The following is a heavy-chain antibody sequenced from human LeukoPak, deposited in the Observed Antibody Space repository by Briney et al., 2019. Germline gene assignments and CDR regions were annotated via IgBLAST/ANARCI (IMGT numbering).Heavy chain of an antibody. J-gene: IGHJ4*02. Sequence: PSQTLSLTCAVSGGSISSGGYSWSWIRQPPGKGLERIGYIYHSGSTYYNPSLKSRVTISVDRSKDQFSLKLTSVTAADTAVYYCARVKNPFTMVRGVIGPQGYWGQGTLVTVSS. D-gene: IGHD3-10*01. V-gene: IGHV4-30-2*01. CDR2: IYHSGST. CDR3: ARVKNPFTMVRGVIGPQGY. CDR1: GGSISSGGYS.